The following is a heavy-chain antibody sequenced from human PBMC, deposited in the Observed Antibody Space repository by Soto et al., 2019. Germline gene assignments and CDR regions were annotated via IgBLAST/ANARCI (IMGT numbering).Heavy chain of an antibody. CDR3: ARDVDIVVVPAEYYFDY. CDR2: IYYSGST. CDR1: GGSISSSSYY. J-gene: IGHJ4*02. D-gene: IGHD2-2*01. V-gene: IGHV4-39*07. Sequence: SETLSLTCTVSGGSISSSSYYWGWIRQPPGKGLEWIGSIYYSGSTYYNPSLKSRVTISVDTSKNQFSLKLSSVTAADTAVYYCARDVDIVVVPAEYYFDYWGQGTLVTVSS.